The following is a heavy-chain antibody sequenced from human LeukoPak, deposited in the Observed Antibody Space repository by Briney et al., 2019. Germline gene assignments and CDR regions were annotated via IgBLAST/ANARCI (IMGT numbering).Heavy chain of an antibody. V-gene: IGHV3-7*01. Sequence: GGSLRLSCAVSGFRFSSQWMTWVRQAPGPGLEWVATINSDGSAKYHVDSVKGRFTISRDNAKNLVYLQMSILRAEDTAVYYCADLGTSDCGQGTLVTVSS. CDR1: GFRFSSQW. J-gene: IGHJ4*02. CDR3: ADLGTSD. CDR2: INSDGSAK. D-gene: IGHD1-7*01.